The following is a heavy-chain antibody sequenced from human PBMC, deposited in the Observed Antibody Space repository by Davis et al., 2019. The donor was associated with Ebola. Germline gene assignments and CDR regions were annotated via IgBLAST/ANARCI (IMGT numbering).Heavy chain of an antibody. CDR1: GGSFSGYY. CDR3: ARDSSSWYYGFQH. D-gene: IGHD6-13*01. CDR2: INHSGST. V-gene: IGHV4-34*01. Sequence: MPSETLSLTCAVYGGSFSGYYWSWIRQPPGKGLEWIGEINHSGSTNYNPSLKSRVTISVDTSKNQFSLKLSSVTAADTAVYYCARDSSSWYYGFQHWGQGTLVTVSS. J-gene: IGHJ1*01.